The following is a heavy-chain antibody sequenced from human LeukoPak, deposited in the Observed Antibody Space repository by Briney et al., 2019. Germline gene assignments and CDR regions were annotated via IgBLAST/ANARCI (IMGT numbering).Heavy chain of an antibody. J-gene: IGHJ4*02. CDR2: IWYDGINK. CDR3: TRDRAADY. D-gene: IGHD3-10*01. Sequence: PGRSLRLSWAASGXTFSNYGMHWVRQAPGKGLEWVAVIWYDGINKYYADSVKGRFTISRDNSKNTLYLQMNSLRAEDTAVYYCTRDRAADYWGQGTLVTVSS. CDR1: GXTFSNYG. V-gene: IGHV3-33*01.